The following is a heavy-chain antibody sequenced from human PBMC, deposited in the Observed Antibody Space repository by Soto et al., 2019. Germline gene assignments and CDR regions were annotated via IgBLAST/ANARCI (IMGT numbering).Heavy chain of an antibody. CDR3: ASIPLYSSGWPNLDY. D-gene: IGHD6-19*01. Sequence: QVQLQESGPGLVKPSETLSLTCTVSGGSISSYYWSWIRQPPGKGLEWIGYIYYSGSTNYNPSLKSRVTISVDTSKNQFSLKLSSVTAADTAVYYCASIPLYSSGWPNLDYWGQGTLVTVSS. V-gene: IGHV4-59*08. J-gene: IGHJ4*02. CDR1: GGSISSYY. CDR2: IYYSGST.